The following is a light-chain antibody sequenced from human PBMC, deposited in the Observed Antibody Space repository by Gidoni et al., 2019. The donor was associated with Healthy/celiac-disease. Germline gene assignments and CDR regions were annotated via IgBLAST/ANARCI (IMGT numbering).Light chain of an antibody. J-gene: IGKJ2*01. V-gene: IGKV3-11*01. CDR1: QSVSSY. CDR2: DAS. Sequence: EIVLTQSPATLSLSPGERATLSSRASQSVSSYLAWYQQKPGQAPRLLSYDASNRATGIPARCSGSGSGTDFTLTISSLEPEDFAVYYCQQRSNWPPVYTFGQGTKLEIK. CDR3: QQRSNWPPVYT.